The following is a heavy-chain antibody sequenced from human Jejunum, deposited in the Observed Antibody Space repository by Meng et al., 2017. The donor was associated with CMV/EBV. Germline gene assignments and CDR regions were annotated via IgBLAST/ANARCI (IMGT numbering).Heavy chain of an antibody. J-gene: IGHJ5*02. CDR2: ISAYNGNT. CDR1: GYTMTSYG. Sequence: GAWVKKPLASLKVSLSAYGYTMTSYGISCVPHATRQGLDCMVWISAYNGNTNYAQKLQGRVTMTTATSTSTAYRVLRSLRSDDTAVYYWAASSSSWYQNWFDPWGQGTLVTVSS. D-gene: IGHD6-13*01. V-gene: IGHV1-18*01. CDR3: AASSSSWYQNWFDP.